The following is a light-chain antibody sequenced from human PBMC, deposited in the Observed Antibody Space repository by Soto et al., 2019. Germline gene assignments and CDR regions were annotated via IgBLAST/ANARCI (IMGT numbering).Light chain of an antibody. CDR1: QSVLYSANNRNY. CDR2: WAS. Sequence: DIVMIQSPDSLAVSLGERATINCKSSQSVLYSANNRNYLAWYQQKPGQPPKLLINWASTRESGVPDRFSGSGSGTDFNLTINKLQAEDVAVYYCQQYDTSTLTFGGGTKVDIK. V-gene: IGKV4-1*01. J-gene: IGKJ4*01. CDR3: QQYDTSTLT.